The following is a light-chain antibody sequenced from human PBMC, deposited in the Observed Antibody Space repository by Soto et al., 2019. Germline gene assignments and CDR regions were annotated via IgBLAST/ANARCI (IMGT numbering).Light chain of an antibody. V-gene: IGKV3-20*01. J-gene: IGKJ4*01. CDR2: GAS. CDR3: QQYGSSPLT. CDR1: QSVSSSY. Sequence: EIVLTQSPGTLSLSPGERATLSCRASQSVSSSYLARYQQKPGQAPRLLIYGASSRATGIPDRFSGSGSGTDFTLTISRLEPEDVAVYYCQQYGSSPLTFGGGTKVEIK.